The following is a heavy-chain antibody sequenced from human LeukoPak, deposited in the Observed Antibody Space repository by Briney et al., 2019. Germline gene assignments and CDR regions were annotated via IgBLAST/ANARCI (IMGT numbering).Heavy chain of an antibody. CDR3: ARGIAARRFDY. V-gene: IGHV1-2*02. D-gene: IGHD6-6*01. CDR2: INPNRGGT. J-gene: IGHJ4*02. CDR1: GYTFTGYY. Sequence: GASVKVSCKASGYTFTGYYMHWVRQAPGQGLERMGWINPNRGGTNYAQKFQGRVTMTRDTSISTAYMELSRLRSDDTAVYYCARGIAARRFDYWGQGTLVTVSS.